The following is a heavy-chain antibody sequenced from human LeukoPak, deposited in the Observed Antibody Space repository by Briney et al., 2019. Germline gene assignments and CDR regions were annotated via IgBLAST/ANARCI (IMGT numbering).Heavy chain of an antibody. Sequence: SETLSLTCTVSGGSISSYYWSWIRQPPGKGLEWIGYIYYSGSTNYNPSLKSRVTISVDTSKNQFSLKLSSATAADTAVYYCARLGWELPLWNDAFDIWGQGTMVTVSS. D-gene: IGHD1-26*01. V-gene: IGHV4-59*08. J-gene: IGHJ3*02. CDR1: GGSISSYY. CDR3: ARLGWELPLWNDAFDI. CDR2: IYYSGST.